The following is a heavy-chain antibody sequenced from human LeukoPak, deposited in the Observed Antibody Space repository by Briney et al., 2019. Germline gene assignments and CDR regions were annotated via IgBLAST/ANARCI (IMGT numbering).Heavy chain of an antibody. D-gene: IGHD3-22*01. J-gene: IGHJ4*02. Sequence: EASVKVSCKASGCTFTGYYMHWVRQAPGQGLEWMGWINPNSGGTNYAQNFQGRVTMTRDTSISTAYMEVSRLRSDDTAVYYCAREDSSGYDYWGQGTLVTVSS. CDR1: GCTFTGYY. V-gene: IGHV1-2*02. CDR3: AREDSSGYDY. CDR2: INPNSGGT.